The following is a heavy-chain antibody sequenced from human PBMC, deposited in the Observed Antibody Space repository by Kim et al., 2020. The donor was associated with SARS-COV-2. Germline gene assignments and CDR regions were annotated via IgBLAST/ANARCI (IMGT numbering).Heavy chain of an antibody. CDR3: ARQSGSYWYFDL. Sequence: YADPVTGRFTIDNDNSKNTLYLKMNSLRAEDTAVYYCARQSGSYWYFDLWGRGTLVTVSS. D-gene: IGHD1-26*01. J-gene: IGHJ2*01. V-gene: IGHV3-66*04.